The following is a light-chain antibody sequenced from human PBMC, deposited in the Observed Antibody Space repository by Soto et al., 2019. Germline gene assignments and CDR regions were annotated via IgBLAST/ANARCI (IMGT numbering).Light chain of an antibody. J-gene: IGLJ2*01. Sequence: QLVLTQPPSASASLGASVTLTCTLSSGYSNYKVDWYQQRPGKGPRFVMRVGTGGIVGSKGDGIPDRFSVLGSGLNRYLTIKNIQEEDESDYHCGADHGSGSNFAVFGGGTKLTVL. CDR2: VGTGGIVG. CDR3: GADHGSGSNFAV. V-gene: IGLV9-49*01. CDR1: SGYSNYK.